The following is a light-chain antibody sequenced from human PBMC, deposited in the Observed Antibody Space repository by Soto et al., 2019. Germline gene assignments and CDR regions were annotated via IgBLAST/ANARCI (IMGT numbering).Light chain of an antibody. CDR2: AAS. CDR3: QQYNNWPPLT. J-gene: IGKJ4*01. Sequence: EIVMSQSPAILSVSPGERATLSCRASQSVSNNLAWYQQKPGQAPRLLIYAASTRATGIPPRFSGSGSATKFTLTISSLQSEDFAVYYCQQYNNWPPLTFGGGTKVEIK. V-gene: IGKV3-15*01. CDR1: QSVSNN.